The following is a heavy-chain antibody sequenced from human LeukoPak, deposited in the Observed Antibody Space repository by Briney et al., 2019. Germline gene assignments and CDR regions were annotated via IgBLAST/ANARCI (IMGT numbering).Heavy chain of an antibody. CDR2: ISGYNGNT. D-gene: IGHD1-26*01. CDR3: ARDLSGSYTGGLFDY. CDR1: AYTFTSYG. V-gene: IGHV1-18*01. J-gene: IGHJ4*02. Sequence: ASVKVSCKSSAYTFTSYGISGVQQAPGQGLEWMGWISGYNGNTHYAQKFQGRVTMTTDTSTSTAYMELRSLRSDDTAVYYCARDLSGSYTGGLFDYWGQGTLVTVSS.